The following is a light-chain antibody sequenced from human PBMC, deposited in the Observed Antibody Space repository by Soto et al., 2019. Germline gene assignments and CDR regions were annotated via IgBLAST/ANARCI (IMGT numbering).Light chain of an antibody. CDR3: QHYNSYSEA. CDR2: KAS. V-gene: IGKV1-5*03. CDR1: QTISSW. J-gene: IGKJ1*01. Sequence: DIQMTQSPSTLSGSVGDRVTITCRASQTISSWLAWYQQKPEKAPKLLIYKASTLKSGVPSRFSGSGSGTEFTLTISSLQPDDFETYYCQHYNSYSEALGQGTKVDIK.